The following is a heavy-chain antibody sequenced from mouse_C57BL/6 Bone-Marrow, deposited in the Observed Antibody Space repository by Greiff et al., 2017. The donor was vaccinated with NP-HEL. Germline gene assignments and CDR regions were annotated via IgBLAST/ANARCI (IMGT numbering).Heavy chain of an antibody. CDR1: GFNIKDDY. J-gene: IGHJ3*01. V-gene: IGHV14-4*01. CDR2: IDPENGDT. D-gene: IGHD1-1*01. CDR3: TTDTTVVATRGFAY. Sequence: VQLKQSGAELVRPGASVKLSCTASGFNIKDDYMHWVKQRPEQGLEWIGWIDPENGDTEYASKFQGKATITADTSYTTAYLQLSRLTADDTAVYYGTTDTTVVATRGFAYWGQGTLVTVSA.